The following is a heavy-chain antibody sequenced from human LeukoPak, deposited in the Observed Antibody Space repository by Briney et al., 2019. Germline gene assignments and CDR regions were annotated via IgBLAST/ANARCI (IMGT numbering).Heavy chain of an antibody. CDR2: IIPIFGTA. CDR3: ASGLSQGLRLGELSFDY. J-gene: IGHJ4*02. Sequence: GASVTVSCMASGGTFSSYAISWVRQAPGQGLEWMGGIIPIFGTANYAQKFQGRVTIITDESTSTAYMELSSLRSEDTAVYYCASGLSQGLRLGELSFDYWGQGTLVTVSS. V-gene: IGHV1-69*05. CDR1: GGTFSSYA. D-gene: IGHD3-16*02.